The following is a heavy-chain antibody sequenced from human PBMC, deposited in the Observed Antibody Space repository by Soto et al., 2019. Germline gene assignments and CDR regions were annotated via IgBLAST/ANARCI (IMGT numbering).Heavy chain of an antibody. CDR2: IYWDDDK. CDR1: GFSLSTHGVG. Sequence: QITLKESGPTLVKPTQTLTLTCTFSGFSLSTHGVGVGWVRQPAGKALEWLALIYWDDDKRYSASLNSRLTITKDTSKMQVVLTMTTMDPVDTATYYCAHAMLYCTGGSCSTWFDSWGQGTLVTVSS. CDR3: AHAMLYCTGGSCSTWFDS. V-gene: IGHV2-5*02. J-gene: IGHJ5*01. D-gene: IGHD2-15*01.